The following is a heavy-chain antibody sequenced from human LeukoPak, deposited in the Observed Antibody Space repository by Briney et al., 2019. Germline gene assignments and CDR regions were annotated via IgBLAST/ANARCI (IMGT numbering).Heavy chain of an antibody. CDR3: ARYRGSGYSLDY. CDR1: GFTFSSYS. CDR2: ISSSSSSTI. D-gene: IGHD3-3*01. V-gene: IGHV3-48*04. Sequence: GGSLRLSCAASGFTFSSYSMNWVRQAPGKGLEWVSYISSSSSSTIYYADSVKGRFTISRDNAKNSLYLQMYSLRAEDTAVYYCARYRGSGYSLDYWGQGTLVTVSS. J-gene: IGHJ4*02.